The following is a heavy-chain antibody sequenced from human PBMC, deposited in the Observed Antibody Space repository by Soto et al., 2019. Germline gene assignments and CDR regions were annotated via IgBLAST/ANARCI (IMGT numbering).Heavy chain of an antibody. V-gene: IGHV3-23*01. D-gene: IGHD5-18*01. CDR3: AKMKLDTAMVHRFGY. CDR2: ISGSGGST. CDR1: GFTFSRYA. Sequence: EVQLLESGGGWVQPGGSLRLSCAASGFTFSRYAMSWVRQAPGKGLEWVSAISGSGGSTDYADSVKGRFTISRDNSKNTLYLQMNSRRAEDTAVYYCAKMKLDTAMVHRFGYWGQGTLVTVSS. J-gene: IGHJ4*02.